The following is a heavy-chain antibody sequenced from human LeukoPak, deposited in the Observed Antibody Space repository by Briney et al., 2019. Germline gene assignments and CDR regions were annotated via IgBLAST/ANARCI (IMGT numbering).Heavy chain of an antibody. CDR1: GFSFSSYA. V-gene: IGHV3-23*01. D-gene: IGHD6-13*01. CDR3: AKYIGKLVIQY. Sequence: GGSLRLSCAASGFSFSSYAMTWVRQAPGKGLEWVAAISDGGGTTYHADSVKGRFTISRDNSKNTLYLQMNSLRAEDTAVYYCAKYIGKLVIQYWGQGTLVTVSS. CDR2: ISDGGGTT. J-gene: IGHJ4*02.